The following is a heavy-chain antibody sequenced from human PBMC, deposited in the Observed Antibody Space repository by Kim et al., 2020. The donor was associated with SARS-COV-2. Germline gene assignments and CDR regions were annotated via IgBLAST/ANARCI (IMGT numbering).Heavy chain of an antibody. CDR2: ISYDGSNK. CDR1: GFTFSSYA. V-gene: IGHV3-30*04. CDR3: TRSGYGDYVTYYYYGMDV. D-gene: IGHD4-17*01. Sequence: GGSLRLSCAASGFTFSSYAMHWVRQAPGKGLEWVAVISYDGSNKYYADSVKGRFTISRDNSKNTLYLQMNSLRAEDTAVYYCTRSGYGDYVTYYYYGMDV. J-gene: IGHJ6*01.